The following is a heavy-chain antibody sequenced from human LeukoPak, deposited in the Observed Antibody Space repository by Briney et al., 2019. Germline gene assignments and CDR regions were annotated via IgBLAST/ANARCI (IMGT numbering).Heavy chain of an antibody. V-gene: IGHV3-74*01. D-gene: IGHD6-13*01. CDR1: GFTLSSHL. CDR3: ARVASDSSWFVDY. CDR2: INSDGSIA. J-gene: IGHJ4*02. Sequence: PGGSLRLSCAASGFTLSSHLLHWVRQAPGKGLVWVSRINSDGSIAYYADSVKGRFTISRDNAENTLYLQMNSLRAEDTAVYYCARVASDSSWFVDYWGQGTLVTVSS.